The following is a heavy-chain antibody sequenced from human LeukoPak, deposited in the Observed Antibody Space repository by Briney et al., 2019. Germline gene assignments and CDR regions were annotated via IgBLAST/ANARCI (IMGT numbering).Heavy chain of an antibody. J-gene: IGHJ3*02. CDR1: GFTVSSNY. CDR3: ARGSGSPTQGAFDI. Sequence: GGSLRLSCAASGFTVSSNYMSWVRQAPGKGLEWVSVIYSGGSTYYADSVKGRFTISRDNSKNTLYLQMNSLRAEGTAVYYCARGSGSPTQGAFDIWGQGTMVTVSS. D-gene: IGHD1-26*01. V-gene: IGHV3-53*01. CDR2: IYSGGST.